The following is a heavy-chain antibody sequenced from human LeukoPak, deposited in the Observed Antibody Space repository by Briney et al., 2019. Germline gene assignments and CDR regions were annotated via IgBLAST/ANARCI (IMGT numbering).Heavy chain of an antibody. CDR3: AKIEGSSSYYFDY. Sequence: PGGSLRLSCAASGFTFSTYAMHWVRQAPGKGLEWVAIISYDGGSTSYADSVKGRFTISRDNSKNTFYLQMSSLRTEDTAVYYCAKIEGSSSYYFDYWGQGTLVTVSS. CDR1: GFTFSTYA. CDR2: ISYDGGST. V-gene: IGHV3-30*18. J-gene: IGHJ4*02. D-gene: IGHD6-6*01.